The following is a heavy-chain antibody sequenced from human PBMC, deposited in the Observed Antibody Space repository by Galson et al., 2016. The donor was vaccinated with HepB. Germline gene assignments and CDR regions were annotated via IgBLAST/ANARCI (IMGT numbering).Heavy chain of an antibody. J-gene: IGHJ4*02. CDR1: VNTFTASA. Sequence: SVKVSCKASVNTFTASAIHWVRQAPGQRLEWMGWITVVNGNTKYSQKFQDRVTFTSDTSASTAYMDLGSLTSEDTAVYYCARIGGGSSGFDYWGQGSLVTGSS. CDR3: ARIGGGSSGFDY. CDR2: ITVVNGNT. D-gene: IGHD2-15*01. V-gene: IGHV1-3*01.